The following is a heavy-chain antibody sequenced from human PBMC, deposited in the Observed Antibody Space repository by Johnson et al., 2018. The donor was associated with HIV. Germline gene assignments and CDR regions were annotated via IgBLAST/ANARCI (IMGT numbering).Heavy chain of an antibody. CDR1: GFTVSSNY. CDR3: AMVAVAWGHDAFDI. CDR2: IYSGGST. Sequence: VQLVESGGDLVQPGGSLRLSCAASGFTVSSNYMSWVRQAPGKGLEWVSVIYSGGSTYYADSVKGRFTISRDNSKNTLYLQMNSLRAEDTAVYYCAMVAVAWGHDAFDIWGQGTMVTVSS. D-gene: IGHD6-19*01. J-gene: IGHJ3*02. V-gene: IGHV3-66*01.